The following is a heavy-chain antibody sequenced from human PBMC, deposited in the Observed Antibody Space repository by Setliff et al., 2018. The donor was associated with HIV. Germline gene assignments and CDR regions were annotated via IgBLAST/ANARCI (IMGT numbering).Heavy chain of an antibody. Sequence: GGSLRLSCAVSGVTYNDHFMDWVRQAPGKGLEWLGRSRSKSEGYATYYAASVKDRFIISRDESKTALFLQMNSLRTEDAAEYYCAKELAASGLGYFDSWGRGILVTVSS. CDR1: GVTYNDHF. D-gene: IGHD3-22*01. J-gene: IGHJ4*02. CDR3: AKELAASGLGYFDS. V-gene: IGHV3-72*01. CDR2: SRSKSEGYAT.